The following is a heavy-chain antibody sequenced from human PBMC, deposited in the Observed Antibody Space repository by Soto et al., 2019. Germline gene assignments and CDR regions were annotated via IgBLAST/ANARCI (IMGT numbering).Heavy chain of an antibody. CDR1: GGTFSSYA. J-gene: IGHJ6*02. D-gene: IGHD1-1*01. CDR3: AAREPPIGTPWSYYGMDV. Sequence: SVKVSCKASGGTFSSYAISWVRQAPGQGLEWMGGIIPIFGTANYAQKFQGRVTITADESTSTAYMELGSLRSEDTAVYYCAAREPPIGTPWSYYGMDVWGQGTTVTVSS. CDR2: IIPIFGTA. V-gene: IGHV1-69*13.